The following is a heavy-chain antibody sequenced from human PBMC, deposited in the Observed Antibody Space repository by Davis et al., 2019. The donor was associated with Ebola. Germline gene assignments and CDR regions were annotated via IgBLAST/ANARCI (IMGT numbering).Heavy chain of an antibody. D-gene: IGHD1-26*01. J-gene: IGHJ4*02. CDR1: EFSLRSTSVG. CDR2: IYWDDDK. V-gene: IGHV2-5*02. Sequence: SGPPLALLTQTLTRTCTFSEFSLRSTSVGVAWIRQPPRKALEWLALIYWDDDKRYSPSLKSRLTITNDTSRNQVVLRMTNMDPVDTATYYCALGTFDYWGQGILVTVSS. CDR3: ALGTFDY.